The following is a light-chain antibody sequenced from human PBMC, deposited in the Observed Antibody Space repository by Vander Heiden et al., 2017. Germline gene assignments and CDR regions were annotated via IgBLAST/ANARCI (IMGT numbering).Light chain of an antibody. V-gene: IGKV2-28*01. CDR2: LGS. CDR1: QSLLHGNGYNY. Sequence: DILMTQSPLSLPVTPGEPASISCRSSQSLLHGNGYNYLHWYLQKPWQSPQLLIYLGSLRTSGVPDRFSGSGSGTDFTLKVSRVEAEDVGVYYCMQTLQTPWTFGQGTKVEIK. J-gene: IGKJ1*01. CDR3: MQTLQTPWT.